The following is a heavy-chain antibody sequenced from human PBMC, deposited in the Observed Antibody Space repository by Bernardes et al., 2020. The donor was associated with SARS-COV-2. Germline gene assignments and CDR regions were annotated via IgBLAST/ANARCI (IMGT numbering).Heavy chain of an antibody. CDR3: ARPYSNYYYYYMDV. J-gene: IGHJ6*03. Sequence: GGSLRLSCAASGFTFSSYSMNWVRQAPGKGLEWVSYISSSSSTIYYADSVKGRFTISRDNAKNSLYLQMNSLRAEDTAVYYCARPYSNYYYYYMDVWGKGTTVTVSS. CDR2: ISSSSSTI. V-gene: IGHV3-48*04. D-gene: IGHD4-4*01. CDR1: GFTFSSYS.